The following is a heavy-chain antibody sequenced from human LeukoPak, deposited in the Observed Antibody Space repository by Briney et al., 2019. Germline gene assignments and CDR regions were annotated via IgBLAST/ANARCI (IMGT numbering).Heavy chain of an antibody. CDR3: ARQKDSGGSGYYYYYYGMDV. J-gene: IGHJ6*02. D-gene: IGHD3-22*01. Sequence: GESLKISCKGSGYSFTSYWIGWVRQMPGKGLEWMEIIYPGDSDTRYSPSFQGQVTISADKSISTAYLQWSSLKASDTAMYYCARQKDSGGSGYYYYYYGMDVWGQGTTVTVSS. CDR2: IYPGDSDT. CDR1: GYSFTSYW. V-gene: IGHV5-51*01.